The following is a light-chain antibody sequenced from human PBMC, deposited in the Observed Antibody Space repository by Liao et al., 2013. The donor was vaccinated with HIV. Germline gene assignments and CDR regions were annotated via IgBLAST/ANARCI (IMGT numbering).Light chain of an antibody. V-gene: IGLV3-21*01. CDR1: NIGSKS. CDR2: YDS. Sequence: SYELTQPPSVSVAPGKTARITCGGNNIGSKSVHWYQQKPGQAPVLVIYYDSDRPSGIPERFSGSNSGNTATLTISGTQAVDEADYYCQVWDSSSDHPVFGGGTKLTVL. J-gene: IGLJ3*02. CDR3: QVWDSSSDHPV.